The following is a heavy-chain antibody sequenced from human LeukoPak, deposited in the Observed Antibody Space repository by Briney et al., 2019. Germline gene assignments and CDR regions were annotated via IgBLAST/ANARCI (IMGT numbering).Heavy chain of an antibody. CDR2: IDSSRIT. J-gene: IGHJ5*02. CDR1: GGSVTMYD. CDR3: ARHRFHSGGPLFDP. Sequence: PSETLSITCTVSGGSVTMYDWSWLRQPLGKGLEWIGYIDSSRITNYNPSLKSRITISVDMSKSQNSLILTSVTAADTAVYYCARHRFHSGGPLFDPWGQGTLVTVSS. V-gene: IGHV4-4*09. D-gene: IGHD3-16*02.